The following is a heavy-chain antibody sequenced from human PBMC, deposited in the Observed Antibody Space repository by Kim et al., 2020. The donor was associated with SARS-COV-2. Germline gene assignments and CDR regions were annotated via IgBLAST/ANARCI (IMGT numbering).Heavy chain of an antibody. D-gene: IGHD5-12*01. Sequence: RFTISRETSTNTLYLQMNSLRAEDTAVYYCASDGKSIDGYNWLDYWGQGTLVTVSS. J-gene: IGHJ4*02. CDR3: ASDGKSIDGYNWLDY. V-gene: IGHV3-30*06.